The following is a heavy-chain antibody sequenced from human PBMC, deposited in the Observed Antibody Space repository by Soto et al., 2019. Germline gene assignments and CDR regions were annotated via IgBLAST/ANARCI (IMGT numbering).Heavy chain of an antibody. D-gene: IGHD3-10*01. V-gene: IGHV3-23*01. J-gene: IGHJ4*02. Sequence: GGSLRLSCAASGFTFSSYAMSWVRQAPGKGLEWVSAISGSGGSTYYADSVKGRFTISRDNSKNTLYLQMNSLRAEDTAVYYCAKAAVRTRITMVRGVIPDYWGQGTLVTVSS. CDR3: AKAAVRTRITMVRGVIPDY. CDR2: ISGSGGST. CDR1: GFTFSSYA.